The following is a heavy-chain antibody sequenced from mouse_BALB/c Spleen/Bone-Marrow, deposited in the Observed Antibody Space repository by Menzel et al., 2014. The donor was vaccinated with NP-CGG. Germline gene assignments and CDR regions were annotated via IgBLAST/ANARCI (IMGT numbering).Heavy chain of an antibody. V-gene: IGHV5-9-3*01. CDR2: ISSSGSCT. CDR1: GFTFSTYA. D-gene: IGHD2-4*01. CDR3: SRLRMITTYFDV. Sequence: EVKLVESGGGLAKPGGSLQLSCAASGFTFSTYAMSWVRQTPEKRLEWVATISSSGSCTYYPDSVKGRFTISRDNAKNTPYLQMSSLRSEDTAMFYCSRLRMITTYFDVWGAGTTVTVSS. J-gene: IGHJ1*01.